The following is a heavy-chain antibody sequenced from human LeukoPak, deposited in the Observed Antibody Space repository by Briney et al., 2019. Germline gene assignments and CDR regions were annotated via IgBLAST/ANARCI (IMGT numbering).Heavy chain of an antibody. J-gene: IGHJ4*02. D-gene: IGHD3-22*01. V-gene: IGHV1-18*01. Sequence: GASVKVSCKASGYTFTSYGISWVRQAPGQGLEWMGWISAYNGNTNYAQKLQGRVTMTTDTSTSTAYMELRSLRSDDTAVYYCARWTDYYDSSGYYYEPTGFDYWGQGTLVTVSS. CDR3: ARWTDYYDSSGYYYEPTGFDY. CDR1: GYTFTSYG. CDR2: ISAYNGNT.